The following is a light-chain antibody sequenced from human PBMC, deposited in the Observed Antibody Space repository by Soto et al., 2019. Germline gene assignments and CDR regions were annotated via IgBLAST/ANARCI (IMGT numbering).Light chain of an antibody. CDR2: GAS. CDR3: QQYGSSRFT. J-gene: IGKJ3*01. Sequence: EIVLTQSPGTLSLSPGERATLSCRASQSISSSYLAWYQQKPGQAPRLLVYGASSRATGIPDRFSGSGSGTDFTLTISRLEPEDSAVYYCQQYGSSRFTFGPGT. CDR1: QSISSSY. V-gene: IGKV3-20*01.